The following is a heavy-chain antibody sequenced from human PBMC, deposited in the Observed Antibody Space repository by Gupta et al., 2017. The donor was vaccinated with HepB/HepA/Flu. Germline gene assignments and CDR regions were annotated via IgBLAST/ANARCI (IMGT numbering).Heavy chain of an antibody. CDR3: ARGEGVTTPYYYYMDF. J-gene: IGHJ6*03. V-gene: IGHV1-2*02. Sequence: QVQLVQSGAEMKKPGASVKVACKTSGYTFTDYYLHWVRQAPGQGLEWMGWINPNSGRTNFVQKFQGRVTTTRDTSISTAYMEVTRLKSDDTAVYYCARGEGVTTPYYYYMDFWGKGTTVTVS. D-gene: IGHD3-10*01. CDR2: INPNSGRT. CDR1: GYTFTDYY.